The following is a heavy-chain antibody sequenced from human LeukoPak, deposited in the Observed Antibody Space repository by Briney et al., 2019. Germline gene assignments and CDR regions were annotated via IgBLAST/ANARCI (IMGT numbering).Heavy chain of an antibody. CDR3: ARRSGSEYYYYYYMDX. D-gene: IGHD3-3*01. V-gene: IGHV3-9*01. CDR2: ISWNSASI. J-gene: IGHJ6*03. Sequence: GGSLRLSCAASGFIFDEYAMHWVRQAPGKGLEWVSGISWNSASIGYADSVKGRFTISRDNAKNSLYLQMNSLRAEDTALYYCARRSGSEYYYYYYMDXXGKGTTVTVSS. CDR1: GFIFDEYA.